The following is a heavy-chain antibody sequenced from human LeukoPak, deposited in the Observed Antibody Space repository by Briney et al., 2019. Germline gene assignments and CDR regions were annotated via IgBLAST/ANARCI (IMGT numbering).Heavy chain of an antibody. CDR1: GYTFTGYY. V-gene: IGHV1-2*02. CDR2: INPNSGGT. J-gene: IGHJ5*02. D-gene: IGHD3-3*01. Sequence: ASVKVSCKASGYTFTGYYMHWVRQAPGQGLEWMGWINPNSGGTNYAQKFQGRVTMTRDTSISTAYMVLSRLRSDDTAVYYCARGRDYDFWSGSDRGHWFDPWGQGTLVTVSS. CDR3: ARGRDYDFWSGSDRGHWFDP.